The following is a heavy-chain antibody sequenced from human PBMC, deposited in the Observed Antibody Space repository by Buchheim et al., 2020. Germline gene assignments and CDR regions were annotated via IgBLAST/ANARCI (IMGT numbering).Heavy chain of an antibody. CDR2: IYYSGST. CDR3: ARHRITMVRGDRLYFDY. D-gene: IGHD3-10*01. J-gene: IGHJ4*02. Sequence: QLQLQESGPGLVKPSETLSLTCTVSGGSISSSSYYWGWIRQPPGKGLEWIGSIYYSGSTYYNPSLKSRVTISVDTSKNQFSLKLSSVTAADTAVYYCARHRITMVRGDRLYFDYWGQGTL. V-gene: IGHV4-39*01. CDR1: GGSISSSSYY.